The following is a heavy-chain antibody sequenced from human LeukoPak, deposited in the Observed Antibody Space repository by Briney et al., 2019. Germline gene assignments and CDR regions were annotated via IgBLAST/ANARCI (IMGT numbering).Heavy chain of an antibody. CDR3: AREGEVLRNTSVRYCSSTSCPLIYYYYMDV. V-gene: IGHV1-69*05. Sequence: SVKVSCKASGGTFSSYAISWVRQAPGQGLEWMGGIIPIFGTANYAQKFQGRVTITTDESTSTAYMELSSLRSEDTAVYYCAREGEVLRNTSVRYCSSTSCPLIYYYYMDVWGKGTTVTVSS. J-gene: IGHJ6*03. CDR2: IIPIFGTA. D-gene: IGHD2-2*01. CDR1: GGTFSSYA.